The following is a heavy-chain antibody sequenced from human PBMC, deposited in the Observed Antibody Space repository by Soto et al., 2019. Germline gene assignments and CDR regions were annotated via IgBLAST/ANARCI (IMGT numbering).Heavy chain of an antibody. CDR2: INSGGSST. D-gene: IGHD1-26*01. J-gene: IGHJ4*02. Sequence: EVQLVESGGGLVQPGGSLRLSCAASGFTFGRYWMHWVRQGPGKGLVWVSRINSGGSSTGYADSVKGRFTISIDNAENTLYLQMNSLRAEDTDLYYSARSGGSSNFEYCGQGTLVTVSS. CDR3: ARSGGSSNFEY. CDR1: GFTFGRYW. V-gene: IGHV3-74*01.